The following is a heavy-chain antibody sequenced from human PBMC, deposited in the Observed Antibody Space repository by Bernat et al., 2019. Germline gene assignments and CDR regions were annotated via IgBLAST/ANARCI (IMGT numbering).Heavy chain of an antibody. Sequence: QVQLQESGPGLVKPSQTLSLTCTVSGGSISSGGYYWSWLRPHPGQGREWFGYIYYSGSTYYNPSLKSRVTISVDTSKNQFSLKLSSVTAADTAVYYCAAEVAPNVDRLGQGTLVTVSS. CDR3: AAEVAPNVDR. CDR1: GGSISSGGYY. CDR2: IYYSGST. V-gene: IGHV4-31*03. J-gene: IGHJ5*02. D-gene: IGHD1-1*01.